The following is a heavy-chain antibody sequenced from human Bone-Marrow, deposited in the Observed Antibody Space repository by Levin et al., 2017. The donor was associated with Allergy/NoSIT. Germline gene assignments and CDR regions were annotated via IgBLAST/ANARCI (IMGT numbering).Heavy chain of an antibody. CDR2: VSDGGENT. V-gene: IGHV3-23*01. CDR3: AKILSRVVSYYYGLDA. CDR1: GFTFSNFP. Sequence: QAGGSLRLSCAASGFTFSNFPMAWVRQAPGKGLESIASVSDGGENTYYKDSVKGRFTISRDNSKNMVYLQMGSLRTEDTAVYYCAKILSRVVSYYYGLDAWGQGTTVTVSS. J-gene: IGHJ6*02. D-gene: IGHD2-8*02.